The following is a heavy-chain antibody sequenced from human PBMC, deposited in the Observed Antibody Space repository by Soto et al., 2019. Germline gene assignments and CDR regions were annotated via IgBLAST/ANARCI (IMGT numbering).Heavy chain of an antibody. J-gene: IGHJ4*02. D-gene: IGHD5-12*01. Sequence: SETLSLTCAFYVVSFSGNYWSCIRQPPGKWLEWIGEINPRGSTNYNPSLKSRVTLSVDTSKNQFSLKLSSVTAADTAVYYCARRLVREDVSVNVYWGQGTPVTVS. V-gene: IGHV4-34*01. CDR2: INPRGST. CDR1: VVSFSGNY. CDR3: ARRLVREDVSVNVY.